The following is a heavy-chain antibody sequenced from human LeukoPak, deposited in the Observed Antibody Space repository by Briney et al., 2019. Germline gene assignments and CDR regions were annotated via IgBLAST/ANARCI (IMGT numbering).Heavy chain of an antibody. CDR2: ISSASAHI. J-gene: IGHJ3*02. Sequence: GGSLRLSCAASGFSFNTYSMNWVRQAPGKGLEWVSSISSASAHIFYADSVKGRFSISRDNAKNSLYLQMNSLRVEDTAVYYCTSRYCTTTNCYSFDNWGHGTLVTVSS. D-gene: IGHD2-2*01. V-gene: IGHV3-21*01. CDR3: TSRYCTTTNCYSFDN. CDR1: GFSFNTYS.